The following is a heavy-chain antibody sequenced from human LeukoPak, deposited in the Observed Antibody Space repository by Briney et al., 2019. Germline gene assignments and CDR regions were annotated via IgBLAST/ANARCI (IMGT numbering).Heavy chain of an antibody. V-gene: IGHV1-69*02. Sequence: SVKVSCKASGGTFSSYTISWVRQAPGQGLEWMGRIIPILGIANYAQKFQGRVTITADKSTSTAYMELSSLRSEDTAVYYCARSLGGVPAASSGYYYGMDVWGQGTTVTISS. D-gene: IGHD2-2*01. CDR3: ARSLGGVPAASSGYYYGMDV. CDR2: IIPILGIA. CDR1: GGTFSSYT. J-gene: IGHJ6*02.